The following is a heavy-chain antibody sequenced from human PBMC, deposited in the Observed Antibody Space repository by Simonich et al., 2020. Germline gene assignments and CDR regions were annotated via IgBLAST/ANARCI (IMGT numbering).Heavy chain of an antibody. D-gene: IGHD3-10*01. CDR3: ARVVRGSGSYYNYYYYYMDV. Sequence: QVQLVQSGAEVKKPGASVKVSCKASGYTFTGYYMHWVRQAPGQGLEWMGRINPNRGGTKAAQKFQGRVTRTRDTSISTAYMELSRLRSDDTAVYYCARVVRGSGSYYNYYYYYMDVWGKGTTVTVSS. J-gene: IGHJ6*03. V-gene: IGHV1-2*02. CDR1: GYTFTGYY. CDR2: INPNRGGT.